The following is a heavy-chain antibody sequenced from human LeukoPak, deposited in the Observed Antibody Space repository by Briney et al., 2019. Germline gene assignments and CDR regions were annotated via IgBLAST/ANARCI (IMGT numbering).Heavy chain of an antibody. J-gene: IGHJ4*02. CDR1: GFTFSSYG. V-gene: IGHV3-33*01. D-gene: IGHD3-16*01. CDR3: ARDQGDRGGFDY. CDR2: IWYDGSNK. Sequence: GGSLRLSCAASGFTFSSYGMHWVRQAPGKGLERVAVIWYDGSNKYYADSVKGRFTISGDNSKNTLYLQMNSLRAEDTAVYYCARDQGDRGGFDYWGQGTLVAVSS.